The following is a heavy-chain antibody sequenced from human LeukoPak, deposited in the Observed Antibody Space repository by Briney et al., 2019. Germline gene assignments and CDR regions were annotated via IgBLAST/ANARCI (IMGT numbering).Heavy chain of an antibody. CDR2: ISGSGGDK. CDR1: GFTFSDYY. CDR3: ARLGIQLWVNYYYYMDV. D-gene: IGHD5-18*01. J-gene: IGHJ6*03. V-gene: IGHV3-11*01. Sequence: GGSLRLSCAASGFTFSDYYMSWIRQSPGKGLEWLSYISGSGGDKNYADSVKGRFTISRDNAKNSLYLQMNSLRAEDTALYYCARLGIQLWVNYYYYMDVWGKGTTVTVSS.